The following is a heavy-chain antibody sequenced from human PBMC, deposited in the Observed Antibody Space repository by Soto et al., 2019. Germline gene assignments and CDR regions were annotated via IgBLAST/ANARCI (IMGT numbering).Heavy chain of an antibody. Sequence: HPGGSLRLSCAASGFTFSSYWMSWVRQAPGKGLEWVANIKQDGSEKYYVDSVKGRFTISRDNAKSSLYLQMNSLRAEDTAVYYCAREVAGTHGLYYYYYYGMDVWGQGTTVTVSS. V-gene: IGHV3-7*01. D-gene: IGHD6-19*01. J-gene: IGHJ6*02. CDR2: IKQDGSEK. CDR1: GFTFSSYW. CDR3: AREVAGTHGLYYYYYYGMDV.